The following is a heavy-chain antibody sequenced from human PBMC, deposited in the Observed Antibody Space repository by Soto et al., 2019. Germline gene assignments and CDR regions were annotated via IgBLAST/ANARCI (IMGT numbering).Heavy chain of an antibody. CDR2: INHSGGT. CDR3: ARGLWGYYDSSGYLAY. Sequence: QVQLQQWGAGLLKPSETLSLTCAVYGGSFSGYYWSWIRQPPGKGLEWIGEINHSGGTNYNPSLKSRVTISVDTSKNQFSLKLSSVTAADTAVYYCARGLWGYYDSSGYLAYWGQGTLVTVSS. J-gene: IGHJ4*02. D-gene: IGHD3-22*01. V-gene: IGHV4-34*01. CDR1: GGSFSGYY.